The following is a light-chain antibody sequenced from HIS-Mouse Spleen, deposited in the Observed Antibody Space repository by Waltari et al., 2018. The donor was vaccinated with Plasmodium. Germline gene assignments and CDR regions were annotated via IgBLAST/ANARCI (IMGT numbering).Light chain of an antibody. J-gene: IGLJ2*01. CDR1: RSAFGGYNH. CDR2: DVS. CDR3: CSYAGSYTWV. Sequence: QSALTQPRSVSGSPGQSVPISCTGTRSAFGGYNHVSWYQQHPGKAPKLMIYDVSKRPSGVPDRFSGSKSGNTASLTISGLQAEDEADYYCCSYAGSYTWVFGGGTKLTVL. V-gene: IGLV2-11*01.